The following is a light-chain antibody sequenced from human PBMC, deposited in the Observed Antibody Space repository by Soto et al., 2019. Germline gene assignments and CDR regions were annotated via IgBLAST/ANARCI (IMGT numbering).Light chain of an antibody. Sequence: QSALSQPASVSGSPGQSITISCTGTSSDVGGYNYVSWYQQHPGKAPKLITFEVSNRPSGVSNRFSGSKSGNTASLTISGLQAEDEADYYCCSYTSGSTRVFGTGTKVTVL. CDR3: CSYTSGSTRV. V-gene: IGLV2-14*01. J-gene: IGLJ1*01. CDR2: EVS. CDR1: SSDVGGYNY.